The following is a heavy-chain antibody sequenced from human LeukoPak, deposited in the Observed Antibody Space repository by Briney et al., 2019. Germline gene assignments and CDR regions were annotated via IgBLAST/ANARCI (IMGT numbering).Heavy chain of an antibody. CDR2: IYYSGST. Sequence: SQTLSLTCTVSGGSISSGGYYWSWIRQHPGKGLEWIGYIYYSGSTYYNPSLKSRVTISVDTSKNQFSLKLSSVTAADTAVYYCARLTYYDFWSGYYTGGDWFDPWGQGTLVTVSS. J-gene: IGHJ5*02. D-gene: IGHD3-3*01. V-gene: IGHV4-31*02. CDR3: ARLTYYDFWSGYYTGGDWFDP. CDR1: GGSISSGGYY.